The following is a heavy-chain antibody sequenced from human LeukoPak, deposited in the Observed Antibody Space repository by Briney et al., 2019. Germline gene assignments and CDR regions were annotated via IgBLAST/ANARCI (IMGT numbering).Heavy chain of an antibody. V-gene: IGHV4-59*08. CDR2: IYYSGST. J-gene: IGHJ6*02. Sequence: SETLSLTCTVSGGSISSYYWSWIRQPPGKGLEWIGYIYYSGSTNYNPSLKSRVTISVDTSKNQFSLKLSSVTAADTAVYYCARQSALWFGELHYGMDVWGQGTTVTVSS. CDR3: ARQSALWFGELHYGMDV. D-gene: IGHD3-10*01. CDR1: GGSISSYY.